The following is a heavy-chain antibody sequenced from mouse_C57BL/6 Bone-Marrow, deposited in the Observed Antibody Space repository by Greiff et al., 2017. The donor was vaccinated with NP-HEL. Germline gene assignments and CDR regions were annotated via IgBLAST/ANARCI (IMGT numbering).Heavy chain of an antibody. CDR1: GFSLTSYG. CDR2: IWSGGST. D-gene: IGHD1-1*01. CDR3: ARNYYGSSYEGNYFDY. V-gene: IGHV2-2*01. Sequence: QVQLQQSGPGLVQPSQSLSITCTVSGFSLTSYGVHWVRQSPGKGLEWLGVIWSGGSTDYNAAFISRLSISKDNSKSQVFFKMNSLQADDTAIYYCARNYYGSSYEGNYFDYWGQGTTLTVSS. J-gene: IGHJ2*01.